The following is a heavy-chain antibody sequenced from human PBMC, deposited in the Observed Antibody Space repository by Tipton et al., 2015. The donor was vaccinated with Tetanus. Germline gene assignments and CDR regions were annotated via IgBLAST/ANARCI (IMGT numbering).Heavy chain of an antibody. V-gene: IGHV3-74*01. CDR1: GFTVSSNY. Sequence: SLRLSCAASGFTVSSNYMSWVRQAPGKGLVWVSRLNSDGSETAYADTVKGRFTISRDNAKNTLYLLMNSLRAEDTALYYCAREGFSSLDDWGQGSLVTVSS. CDR2: LNSDGSET. CDR3: AREGFSSLDD. D-gene: IGHD6-6*01. J-gene: IGHJ4*02.